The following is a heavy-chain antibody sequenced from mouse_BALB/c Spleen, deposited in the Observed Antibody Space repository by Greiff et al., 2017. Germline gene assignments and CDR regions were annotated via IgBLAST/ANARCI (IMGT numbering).Heavy chain of an antibody. CDR1: GFTFTDYY. CDR3: ARDHYGNYGYFDV. Sequence: EVQLVESGGGLVQPGGSLRLSCATSGFTFTDYYMSWVRQPPGKALEWLGFIRNKANGYTTEYSASVKGRFTISRDNSQSILYLQMNTLRAEDSATYYCARDHYGNYGYFDVWGAGTTVTVSS. V-gene: IGHV7-3*02. CDR2: IRNKANGYTT. D-gene: IGHD2-1*01. J-gene: IGHJ1*01.